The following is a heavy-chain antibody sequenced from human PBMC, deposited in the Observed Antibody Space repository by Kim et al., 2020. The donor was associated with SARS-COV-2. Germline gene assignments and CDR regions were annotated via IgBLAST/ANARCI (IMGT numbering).Heavy chain of an antibody. D-gene: IGHD3-9*01. Sequence: QKLQGRVPITADESTHTAYMELSSLRSEDTAVYYCARGGDILTGYRFDYWGQGTLVTVSS. J-gene: IGHJ4*02. V-gene: IGHV1-69*01. CDR3: ARGGDILTGYRFDY.